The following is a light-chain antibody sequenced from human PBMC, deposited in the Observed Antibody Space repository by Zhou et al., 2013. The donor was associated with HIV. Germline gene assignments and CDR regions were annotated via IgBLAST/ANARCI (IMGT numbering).Light chain of an antibody. Sequence: DIQMTQSPSSLSASIGDRVTITCRASQGISGSLAWYQQKPGKAPKLLLYAASRLESGVPSRFSGSGSGTDYTLTISSLQSEDFATYYCQQYNSDPRTFGPTDRTWK. CDR3: QQYNSDPRT. CDR2: AAS. J-gene: IGKJ1*01. V-gene: IGKV1-NL1*01. CDR1: QGISGS.